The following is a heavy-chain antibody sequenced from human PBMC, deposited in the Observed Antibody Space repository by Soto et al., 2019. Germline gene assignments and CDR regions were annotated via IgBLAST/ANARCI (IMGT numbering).Heavy chain of an antibody. D-gene: IGHD6-19*01. Sequence: SGPTLVNPTQTLTLTYTFSGFSLSTNGMRVSWIRQPPGKALEWLARIDWDDDKFYNTSLKSRLTISKDTSKNQVVLTMTNVDPVDTATYYCARIRTSSSGWFVFDYWGHGTLVTVSS. CDR1: GFSLSTNGMR. CDR2: IDWDDDK. CDR3: ARIRTSSSGWFVFDY. V-gene: IGHV2-70*04. J-gene: IGHJ4*01.